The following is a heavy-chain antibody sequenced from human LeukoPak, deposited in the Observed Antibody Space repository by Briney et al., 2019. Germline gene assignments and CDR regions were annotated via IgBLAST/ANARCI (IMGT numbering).Heavy chain of an antibody. D-gene: IGHD3-10*01. J-gene: IGHJ5*02. Sequence: SGGSLRLSCTASGFTFGDYAMSWFRQAPGKGLEWVGFIRSKAYGGTTEYAASVKGRFTISRDDSKSIAYLQMNSLKTEDTAVYYCTLESPRFGELLLTWDWFDPWGQGTLVTVSS. CDR2: IRSKAYGGTT. V-gene: IGHV3-49*03. CDR1: GFTFGDYA. CDR3: TLESPRFGELLLTWDWFDP.